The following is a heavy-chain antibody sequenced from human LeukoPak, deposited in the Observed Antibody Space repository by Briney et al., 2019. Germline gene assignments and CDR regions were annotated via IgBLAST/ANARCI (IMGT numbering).Heavy chain of an antibody. CDR1: GFMFSNFW. Sequence: GGSLRLSCAASGFMFSNFWMRWVRQAPGKGLEWVSFTNNDGTTKECADSVKGRFTISRDNTRNTVDLQMNGLSAEDTAVYYCARGDGGFDYWGQGSLVTVSS. D-gene: IGHD5-24*01. CDR2: TNNDGTTK. V-gene: IGHV3-74*03. CDR3: ARGDGGFDY. J-gene: IGHJ4*02.